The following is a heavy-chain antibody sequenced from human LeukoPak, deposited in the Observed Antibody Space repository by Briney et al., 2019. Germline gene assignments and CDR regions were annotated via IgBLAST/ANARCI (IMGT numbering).Heavy chain of an antibody. Sequence: GASVKVSCKASGYTFTGYYMHWVRQAPGQGLAWMGWINPNSGGTNYAQKFQGRVTMTRDTSISTAYMELSRLRSDDTAVYYCARDRPGIAARALTNWGQGTLVTVSS. D-gene: IGHD6-6*01. J-gene: IGHJ4*02. V-gene: IGHV1-2*02. CDR1: GYTFTGYY. CDR2: INPNSGGT. CDR3: ARDRPGIAARALTN.